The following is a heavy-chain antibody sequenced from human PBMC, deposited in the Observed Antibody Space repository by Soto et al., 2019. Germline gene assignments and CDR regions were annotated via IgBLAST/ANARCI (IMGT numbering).Heavy chain of an antibody. V-gene: IGHV3-23*01. D-gene: IGHD2-21*02. CDR1: GFTFSSYA. CDR3: AKEVTAIPGYYYGMDV. J-gene: IGHJ6*02. CDR2: ISGSGGST. Sequence: GGSLRLSCAASGFTFSSYAMSWVRQAPGKGLEWVSAISGSGGSTYYADSVKGRFTISRDNSKNTLYLQMNSLRAEDTAVYYCAKEVTAIPGYYYGMDVWGQGTTVTVSS.